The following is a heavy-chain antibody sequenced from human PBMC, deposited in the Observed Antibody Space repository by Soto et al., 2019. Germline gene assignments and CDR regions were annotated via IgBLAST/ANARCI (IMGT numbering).Heavy chain of an antibody. Sequence: SQTLSLTCAISGDSVSSNSAAWNWIRQSPSRGLEWLGRTYYRSKWYNDYAVSVKSRITINPDTSKNQFSLQLNSVTPEDTAVYYCARSTYYDYIWGSYRYFLGAFDIWGQGTMVTVSS. CDR1: GDSVSSNSAA. CDR3: ARSTYYDYIWGSYRYFLGAFDI. D-gene: IGHD3-16*02. CDR2: TYYRSKWYN. V-gene: IGHV6-1*01. J-gene: IGHJ3*02.